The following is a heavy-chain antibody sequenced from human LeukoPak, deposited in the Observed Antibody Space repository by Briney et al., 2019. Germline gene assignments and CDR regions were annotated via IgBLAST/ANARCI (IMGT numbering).Heavy chain of an antibody. D-gene: IGHD2/OR15-2a*01. J-gene: IGHJ4*02. CDR2: INHSGST. Sequence: SETLSLTCAVYGGSFSGYYWSWIRQPPGKGLEWIGEINHSGSTNYNPSLKSRVTISVDTSKNQFSLKLSSVTAADTAVYYCARLREYSRFLDYWGQGTLVTVSS. CDR3: ARLREYSRFLDY. V-gene: IGHV4-34*01. CDR1: GGSFSGYY.